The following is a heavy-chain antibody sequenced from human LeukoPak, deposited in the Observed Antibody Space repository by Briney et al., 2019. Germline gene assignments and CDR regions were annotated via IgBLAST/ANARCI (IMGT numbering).Heavy chain of an antibody. Sequence: ASVKVSCKASGGTFCSYAISWVRQAPGQGLEWMGGIIPIFGTANYAQKFQGRVTITADKSTSTAYMELSSLRSEDTAVYYCARDPYGDYGGSFDYWGQGTLVTVSS. V-gene: IGHV1-69*06. D-gene: IGHD4-17*01. CDR1: GGTFCSYA. CDR2: IIPIFGTA. J-gene: IGHJ4*02. CDR3: ARDPYGDYGGSFDY.